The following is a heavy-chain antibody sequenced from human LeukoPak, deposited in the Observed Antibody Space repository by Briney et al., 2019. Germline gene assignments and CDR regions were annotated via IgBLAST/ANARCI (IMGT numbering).Heavy chain of an antibody. CDR3: AGVGNGGYGGFDY. J-gene: IGHJ4*02. V-gene: IGHV4-30-4*01. D-gene: IGHD5-12*01. CDR2: ISSSGTT. CDR1: SGSISSGDYY. Sequence: PSGTLSLTCTVSSGSISSGDYYWSWIRQPPRKGLEWIGYISSSGTTYYNPSLRSRITISVDSSKSQFSLNLSSVTASDTAVCYCAGVGNGGYGGFDYWGQGTLVTVSS.